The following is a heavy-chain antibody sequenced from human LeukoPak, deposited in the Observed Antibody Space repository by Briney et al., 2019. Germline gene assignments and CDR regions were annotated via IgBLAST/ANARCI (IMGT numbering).Heavy chain of an antibody. CDR1: GFTFRDYA. D-gene: IGHD6-19*01. Sequence: PGGSLRLSCAASGFTFRDYAMYWVRHAPGKGLEFVSVISTDGSRIYYADSVKGRFTISRDNFKNTLYLQMGSLRAEDMAFYYCTRGVAISTSGWYDTFDYWGQGALVTVSS. J-gene: IGHJ4*02. CDR3: TRGVAISTSGWYDTFDY. CDR2: ISTDGSRI. V-gene: IGHV3-64*02.